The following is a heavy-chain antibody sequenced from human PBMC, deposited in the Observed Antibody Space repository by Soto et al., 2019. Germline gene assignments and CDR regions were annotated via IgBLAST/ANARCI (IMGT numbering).Heavy chain of an antibody. J-gene: IGHJ4*02. CDR2: IYYSGST. V-gene: IGHV4-59*12. CDR1: GGSISSYY. D-gene: IGHD3-22*01. CDR3: ARDPTPYYDSSGYPLDY. Sequence: SETLSLTCTVSGGSISSYYWSWIRQPPGKGLEWIGYIYYSGSTNYNPSLKSRVTISVDTSKNQFSLKLSSVTAADTAVYYCARDPTPYYDSSGYPLDYWGQGTLVTVSS.